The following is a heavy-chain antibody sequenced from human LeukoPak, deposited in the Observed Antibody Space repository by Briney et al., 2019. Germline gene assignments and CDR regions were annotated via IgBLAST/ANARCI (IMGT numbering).Heavy chain of an antibody. CDR2: IYTSGST. CDR3: AREAGLGTRTYVFDI. D-gene: IGHD1-1*01. V-gene: IGHV4-4*07. J-gene: IGHJ3*02. CDR1: GGSISSYY. Sequence: SETLSLTCTVSGGSISSYYWSWIRQPAGKGLEWIGRIYTSGSTNYNPSLKSRVTMSVDTSKNQFSLKLSSVTVADTAAYFCAREAGLGTRTYVFDIWGQGTMVSVSS.